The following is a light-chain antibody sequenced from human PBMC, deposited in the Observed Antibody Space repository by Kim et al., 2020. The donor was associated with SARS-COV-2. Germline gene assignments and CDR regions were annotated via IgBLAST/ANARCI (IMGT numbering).Light chain of an antibody. Sequence: SSELTQDPAVSVALGQTVRITCHGDSLRTYYATWYQQKSGQAPVLVFYGKDKRPSGIPDRFSGSSSGNTASLTITGAQAADEADYYCSSRDGRGNVVFGGGTQLTVL. CDR2: GKD. J-gene: IGLJ2*01. CDR3: SSRDGRGNVV. CDR1: SLRTYY. V-gene: IGLV3-19*01.